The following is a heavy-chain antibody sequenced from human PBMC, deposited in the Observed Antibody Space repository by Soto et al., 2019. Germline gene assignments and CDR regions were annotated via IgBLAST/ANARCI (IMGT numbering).Heavy chain of an antibody. V-gene: IGHV4-4*02. Sequence: SETLSLTCAVSGGSISSSNCWSWVRQPPGQGLEGSGEIYHSGSTNYNPSIKSRGTISLDKSKNQFSLKLSSVTAADTAVYSCARDRRDYYDSSGYICYCYYGMDVWGQGTTVTVSS. CDR1: GGSISSSNC. D-gene: IGHD3-22*01. CDR2: IYHSGST. CDR3: ARDRRDYYDSSGYICYCYYGMDV. J-gene: IGHJ6*01.